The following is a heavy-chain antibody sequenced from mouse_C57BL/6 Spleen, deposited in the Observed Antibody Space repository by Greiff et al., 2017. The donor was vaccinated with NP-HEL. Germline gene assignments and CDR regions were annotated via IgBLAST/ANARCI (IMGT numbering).Heavy chain of an antibody. V-gene: IGHV1-64*01. CDR1: GYTFTSYW. J-gene: IGHJ2*01. D-gene: IGHD1-1*01. Sequence: QVQLQQPGAELVKPGASVKLSCKASGYTFTSYWMHWVKQRPGQGLEWIGMIHPNSGSTNYNEKFKSKATLTVDKSSSTAYMQLSSLTSEDSAVYYCARGLRYGSPYGTDYFDYWGQGTTLTVSS. CDR2: IHPNSGST. CDR3: ARGLRYGSPYGTDYFDY.